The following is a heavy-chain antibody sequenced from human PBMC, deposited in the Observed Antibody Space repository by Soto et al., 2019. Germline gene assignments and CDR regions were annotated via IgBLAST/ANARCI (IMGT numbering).Heavy chain of an antibody. CDR2: INAGNGNT. CDR3: XXXXYGGEFDY. V-gene: IGHV1-3*05. Sequence: QVQLVQSGAEEKKPGASVKVSCKASGYTFTSYAMHWVRQAPGQRLEWMGWINAGNGNTKYSQKFQGRVTITRDTXXXXXXXXXXXXXXXXXXVXXXXXXXYGGEFDYWGQGTLVTVSS. CDR1: GYTFTSYA. J-gene: IGHJ4*02. D-gene: IGHD4-17*01.